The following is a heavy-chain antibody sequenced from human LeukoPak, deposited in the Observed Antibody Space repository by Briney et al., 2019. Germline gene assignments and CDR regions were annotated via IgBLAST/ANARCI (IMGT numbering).Heavy chain of an antibody. J-gene: IGHJ3*02. CDR3: ARVGVVPAAIPDGFDI. D-gene: IGHD2-2*01. V-gene: IGHV3-53*01. CDR2: IYSGGST. Sequence: PGGSLRLSCAASGFTVSSNYMSWVRQAPGKGLEWVSVIYSGGSTYYADSVKGRFTISRDNSKNTLYLQMSSLTAEDTAVYYCARVGVVPAAIPDGFDIWAKGQWSPSPQ. CDR1: GFTVSSNY.